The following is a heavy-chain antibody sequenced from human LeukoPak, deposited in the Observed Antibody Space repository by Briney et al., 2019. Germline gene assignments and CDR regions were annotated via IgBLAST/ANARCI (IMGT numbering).Heavy chain of an antibody. CDR2: IYYSGST. V-gene: IGHV4-59*01. CDR1: GGSTSSYY. Sequence: SETLSLTCTVSGGSTSSYYWSWIRQPPGKGREWIGYIYYSGSTNYNPSPKSRVTISVDTSKTQFSLKLSSVTAADTAVYYCARERCFGEFNAFDMWGQGTMVTVSS. D-gene: IGHD3-10*01. J-gene: IGHJ3*02. CDR3: ARERCFGEFNAFDM.